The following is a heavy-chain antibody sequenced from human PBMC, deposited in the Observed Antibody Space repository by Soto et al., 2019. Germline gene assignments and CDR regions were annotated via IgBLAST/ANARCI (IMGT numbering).Heavy chain of an antibody. J-gene: IGHJ6*02. D-gene: IGHD3-22*01. Sequence: SETLSLTCTVSGGSISSSSYYWGWIRQPPGKGLEWIGSIYYSGSTYYNPSLKSRVTISVDTSKNQFSLKLSSGTAADTAVYYCARQFFYYYDSSGYPQTLYYYYGMDVWGQGTTVTVSS. CDR3: ARQFFYYYDSSGYPQTLYYYYGMDV. V-gene: IGHV4-39*01. CDR2: IYYSGST. CDR1: GGSISSSSYY.